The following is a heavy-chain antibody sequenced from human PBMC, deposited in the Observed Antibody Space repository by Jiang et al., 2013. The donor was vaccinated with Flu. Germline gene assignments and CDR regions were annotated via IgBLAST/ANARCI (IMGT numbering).Heavy chain of an antibody. CDR1: GGSISSYY. CDR3: AGGLSETDEWGMTRHAFDI. J-gene: IGHJ3*02. V-gene: IGHV4-59*01. CDR2: IYYSGST. Sequence: GSGLVKPSETLSLTCTVSGGSISSYYWSWIRQPPGKGLEWIGYIYYSGSTNYNPSLKSRVTISVDTSKNQFSLKLSSVTAADTAVYYCAGGLSETDEWGMTRHAFDIWGQGTMVTVSS. D-gene: IGHD1-26*01.